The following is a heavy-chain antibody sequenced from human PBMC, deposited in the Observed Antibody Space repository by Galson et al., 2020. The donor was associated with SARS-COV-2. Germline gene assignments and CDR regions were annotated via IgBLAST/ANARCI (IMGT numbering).Heavy chain of an antibody. D-gene: IGHD1-26*01. CDR1: GFTVSSNH. CDR3: AGADSGSYNGGFDP. V-gene: IGHV3-66*01. Sequence: GESLKISCAASGFTVSSNHMNWVRQAPGKGLEWVSVIYSTDSTYYADSVKGRFTISRDNFENTLYLQMNSLRVEDTAVYYCAGADSGSYNGGFDPWGQGTLVSGSS. J-gene: IGHJ5*02. CDR2: IYSTDST.